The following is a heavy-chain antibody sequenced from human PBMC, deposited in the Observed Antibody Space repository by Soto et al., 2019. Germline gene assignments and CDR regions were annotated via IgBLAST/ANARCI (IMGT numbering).Heavy chain of an antibody. D-gene: IGHD2-2*01. CDR2: IDPSDSYT. CDR3: ATPVVPAAIGYYGMDV. CDR1: GYSFTSYW. J-gene: IGHJ6*02. V-gene: IGHV5-10-1*01. Sequence: GESLKISCKGSGYSFTSYWISWVRQMPGKGLEWMGRIDPSDSYTNYSPSFQGHVTISADKSISTAYLQWSSLKASDTAMYYCATPVVPAAIGYYGMDVWGQGTTVTVSS.